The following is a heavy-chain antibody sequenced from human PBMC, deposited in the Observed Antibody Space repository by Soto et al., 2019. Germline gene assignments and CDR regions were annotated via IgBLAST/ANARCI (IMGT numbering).Heavy chain of an antibody. Sequence: QVTLKESGPVLVKPTETLTLRCTVSGLPITDSDMGVSWIRQPPGQPLEWLAHIDSSGEKSYRTFLKSRLAISKDTSKSQIVLTMTNMDPADTATYYCARRHLAVAVSPWFDPWGQGIPVTVSS. CDR1: GLPITDSDMG. D-gene: IGHD6-19*01. J-gene: IGHJ5*02. CDR3: ARRHLAVAVSPWFDP. V-gene: IGHV2-26*01. CDR2: IDSSGEK.